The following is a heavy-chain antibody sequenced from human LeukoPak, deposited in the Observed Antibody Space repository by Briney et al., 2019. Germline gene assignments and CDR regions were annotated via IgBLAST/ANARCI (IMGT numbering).Heavy chain of an antibody. CDR1: GGTFSSYA. V-gene: IGHV1-2*06. D-gene: IGHD1-26*01. Sequence: GASVKVSCKASGGTFSSYAISWVRQAPGQGLEWMGRINPNSGGTNYAQKFQGRVTMTRDTSISTAYMELSRLRSDDTAVYYCAREDETLLRGSFDYWGQGTLVTVSS. CDR2: INPNSGGT. J-gene: IGHJ4*02. CDR3: AREDETLLRGSFDY.